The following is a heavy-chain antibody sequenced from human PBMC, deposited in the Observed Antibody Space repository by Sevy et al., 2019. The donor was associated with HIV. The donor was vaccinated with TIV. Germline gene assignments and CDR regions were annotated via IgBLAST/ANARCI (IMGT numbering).Heavy chain of an antibody. V-gene: IGHV1-69*13. CDR3: ARDVNSYGYYYYYYGMDV. CDR1: GGTFSSYA. CDR2: IIPIFGTA. Sequence: ASVKVSCKASGGTFSSYAISWVRQVPGQGLEWMGGIIPIFGTANYAQKFQGRVTITADESTSTAYMELSSLRSEDTAVYYCARDVNSYGYYYYYYGMDVWGQGTTVTVSS. J-gene: IGHJ6*02. D-gene: IGHD5-18*01.